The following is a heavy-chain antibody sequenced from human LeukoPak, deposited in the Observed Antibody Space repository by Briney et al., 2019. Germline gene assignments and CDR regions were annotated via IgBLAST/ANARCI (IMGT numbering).Heavy chain of an antibody. D-gene: IGHD7-27*01. V-gene: IGHV3-7*01. Sequence: GGSLRLSCAASDFTFISYWMTRVRQAPGKGLEWVAIIKTDGSQIYYVDSVKGRFTISRDNAKNSLYLQMNSLRAEDTAVYYCARDLNWETYWGQGTLVSVSS. J-gene: IGHJ4*02. CDR2: IKTDGSQI. CDR1: DFTFISYW. CDR3: ARDLNWETY.